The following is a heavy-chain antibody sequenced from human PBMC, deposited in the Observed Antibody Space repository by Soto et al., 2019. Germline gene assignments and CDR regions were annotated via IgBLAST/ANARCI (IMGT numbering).Heavy chain of an antibody. CDR2: IWYDGGNK. CDR1: GFTFSSYG. CDR3: ARDLGTTVTTFNYYGMDV. Sequence: PWGSLRLSCAASGFTFSSYGMHWVRQAPGKGLEWVAVIWYDGGNKYYADSVKGRFTISRDNSKNTLYLQMNSLRAEDTAVYYCARDLGTTVTTFNYYGMDVWGQGTTVTVSS. J-gene: IGHJ6*02. D-gene: IGHD4-17*01. V-gene: IGHV3-33*01.